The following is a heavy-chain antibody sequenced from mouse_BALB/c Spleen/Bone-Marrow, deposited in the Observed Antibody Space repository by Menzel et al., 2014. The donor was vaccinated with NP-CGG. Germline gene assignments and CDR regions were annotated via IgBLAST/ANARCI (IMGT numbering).Heavy chain of an antibody. CDR1: GSNIKDTY. Sequence: VQLQQPGAELVKPGVSVKLSCTASGSNIKDTYMHWVKQRPEQGLEWIGRIDPANGNTKYDPKFQGKATITADTSSNTAYLQLSSLTSEDTAVYYCANYYYGSSLFAYWGQGTLVTVSA. CDR2: IDPANGNT. J-gene: IGHJ3*01. D-gene: IGHD1-1*01. CDR3: ANYYYGSSLFAY. V-gene: IGHV14-3*02.